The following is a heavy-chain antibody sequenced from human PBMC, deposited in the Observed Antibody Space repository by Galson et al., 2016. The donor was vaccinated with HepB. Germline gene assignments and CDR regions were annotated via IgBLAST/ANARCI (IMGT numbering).Heavy chain of an antibody. J-gene: IGHJ4*02. D-gene: IGHD3-22*01. V-gene: IGHV3-53*01. CDR2: SGSGDNT. Sequence: SLRLSCAASGLTVSSNYMSWVRQAPGKGLEWVSAVSGSGDNTYYADSVKGRFTISRDNSRNTVYVQINSLRAEDTAIYYCTMISWSTSSGFGFWGQGTRVTVSS. CDR1: GLTVSSNY. CDR3: TMISWSTSSGFGF.